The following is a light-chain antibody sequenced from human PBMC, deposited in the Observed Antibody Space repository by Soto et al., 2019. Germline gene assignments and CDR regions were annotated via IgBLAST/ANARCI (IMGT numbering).Light chain of an antibody. J-gene: IGLJ1*01. V-gene: IGLV2-8*01. Sequence: LTQPPSASWSPGQSVTISCTGTSSDVGGYNYVSWYQQHPGKAPKLMIYEVSKRPSGVPDRFSGSKSGNTASLTVSGLQAEDEADYYSSSYAGSNNFGVFGTGTKVTVL. CDR2: EVS. CDR1: SSDVGGYNY. CDR3: SSYAGSNNFGV.